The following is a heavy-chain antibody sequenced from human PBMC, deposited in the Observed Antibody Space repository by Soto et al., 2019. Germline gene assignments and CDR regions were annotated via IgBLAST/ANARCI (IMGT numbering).Heavy chain of an antibody. J-gene: IGHJ4*02. Sequence: PSDSLDLTCAVSSGCICRQDCSGIRQPPGKGLECIGYVSYSGSTNYNPSLKSRVTISVDTSKNQFSLKVSSVTAADTAVYFCARSRGYGFYFDYWGQGTLVTVSS. CDR1: SGCICRQD. CDR2: VSYSGST. V-gene: IGHV4-59*07. CDR3: ARSRGYGFYFDY. D-gene: IGHD2-15*01.